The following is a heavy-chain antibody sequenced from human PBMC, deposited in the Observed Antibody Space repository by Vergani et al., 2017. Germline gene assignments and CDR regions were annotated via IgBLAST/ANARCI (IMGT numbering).Heavy chain of an antibody. Sequence: QVQLVESGGGVVQPGRSLRLSCAASGFTFGDHGTHWVRRAPGKGLEWVALISYDGTNKYYTNSVRGRFTISRDNSKSTLFLQMNNLRAEDTAVYYCAKDNVPGYYDSSGYCDYWGQGTLVTVSS. V-gene: IGHV3-30-3*01. CDR2: ISYDGTNK. CDR3: AKDNVPGYYDSSGYCDY. D-gene: IGHD3-22*01. J-gene: IGHJ4*02. CDR1: GFTFGDHG.